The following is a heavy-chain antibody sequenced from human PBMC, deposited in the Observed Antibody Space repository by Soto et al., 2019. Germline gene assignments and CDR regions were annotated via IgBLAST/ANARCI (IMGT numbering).Heavy chain of an antibody. CDR1: SGSMSSSLNH. CDR3: ARDPVDGYAFFDY. D-gene: IGHD5-12*01. V-gene: IGHV4-39*07. CDR2: INYSGST. J-gene: IGHJ4*02. Sequence: PSETLSLTCIVSSGSMSSSLNHWGWIRQPPGKGLEWIGNINYSGSTYYNPSLKSRVTISVDTSKNQFSLKLSSVTAADTAVYWCARDPVDGYAFFDYWGQGALVTV.